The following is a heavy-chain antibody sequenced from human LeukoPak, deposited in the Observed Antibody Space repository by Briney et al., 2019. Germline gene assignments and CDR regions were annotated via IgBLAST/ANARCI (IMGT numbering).Heavy chain of an antibody. V-gene: IGHV4-34*01. CDR1: GGSFSGYY. Sequence: SETLSLTCAVYGGSFSGYYWSWIRQPPGKGLEWIGEINHSGSTNYNPSLKSRVTISVDTSKNQFSLKLSSVTAADTAVYYCARDLGYCSSTSCYIGWFDPWGQGTLVTVSS. CDR3: ARDLGYCSSTSCYIGWFDP. CDR2: INHSGST. J-gene: IGHJ5*02. D-gene: IGHD2-2*02.